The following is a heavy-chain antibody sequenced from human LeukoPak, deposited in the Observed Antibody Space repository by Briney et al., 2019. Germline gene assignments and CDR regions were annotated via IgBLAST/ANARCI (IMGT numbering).Heavy chain of an antibody. Sequence: GGSLRLSCAPPGFTFSNSAMSWVRQAPGKGLEWASGISGSGGNTYYADSVKGRFTISRDNSKNTLYLQMNSLRAEDTAVYYCAKAGSIRFDYWGQGTLVTVSS. CDR1: GFTFSNSA. V-gene: IGHV3-23*01. CDR3: AKAGSIRFDY. D-gene: IGHD1-26*01. CDR2: ISGSGGNT. J-gene: IGHJ4*02.